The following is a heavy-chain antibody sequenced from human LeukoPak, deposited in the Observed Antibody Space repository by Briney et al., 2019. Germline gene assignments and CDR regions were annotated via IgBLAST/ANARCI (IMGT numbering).Heavy chain of an antibody. J-gene: IGHJ4*02. V-gene: IGHV3-30*18. CDR2: ISDDGSNK. CDR1: GFTFRTYA. CDR3: AKTPVRRFPYYFDY. D-gene: IGHD3-3*01. Sequence: QAGGSLRLSCAASGFTFRTYAMNWVRQAPGKGLEWVAVISDDGSNKYYAESVKGQFTISRDNSKNTLYLQMNSLRAEDTAVYYCAKTPVRRFPYYFDYWGQGTLVTVSS.